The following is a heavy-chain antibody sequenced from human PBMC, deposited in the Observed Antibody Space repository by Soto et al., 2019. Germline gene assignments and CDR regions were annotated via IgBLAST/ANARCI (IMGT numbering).Heavy chain of an antibody. V-gene: IGHV3-23*01. D-gene: IGHD1-26*01. J-gene: IGHJ5*02. CDR2: ISGSGFKK. CDR3: AKNQGVELVPLATVDWFDP. Sequence: GFLRLCCEASGLIFENFGMSWVRQARGKGLEWISSISGSGFKKYYADSVKGRFTISRDNSKSTVYLELNNLSAEDTAVYHCAKNQGVELVPLATVDWFDPWGQGSVVTVYS. CDR1: GLIFENFG.